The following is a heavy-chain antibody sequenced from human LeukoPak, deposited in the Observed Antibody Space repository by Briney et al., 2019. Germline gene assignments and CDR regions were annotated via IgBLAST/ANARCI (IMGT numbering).Heavy chain of an antibody. CDR1: GYTFTSYG. CDR2: ISAYNGNT. V-gene: IGHV1-18*01. Sequence: ASVKVSCKASGYTFTSYGISWVRQAPGQGLEWMGWISAYNGNTNYAQKLQGRVTMTTDTSISTAYMELSSLRSEDTAVYYCARGVEKLAPDYWGQGTLVTVSS. D-gene: IGHD6-13*01. CDR3: ARGVEKLAPDY. J-gene: IGHJ4*02.